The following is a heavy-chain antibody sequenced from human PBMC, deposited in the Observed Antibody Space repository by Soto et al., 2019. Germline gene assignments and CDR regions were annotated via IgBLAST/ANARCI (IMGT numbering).Heavy chain of an antibody. D-gene: IGHD5-18*01. CDR1: GGTFSSYA. J-gene: IGHJ6*02. CDR3: ARDDRTGYSYGSYYYYGMDV. V-gene: IGHV1-69*01. CDR2: IIPIFGTA. Sequence: QVQLVQSGAEVKKPGSSVKVSCKASGGTFSSYAISWVRQAPGQGLEWMGGIIPIFGTANYAQKFQGRVTITADESTSTAYMELSSLRPEDTAVYYCARDDRTGYSYGSYYYYGMDVWGQGTTVTVSS.